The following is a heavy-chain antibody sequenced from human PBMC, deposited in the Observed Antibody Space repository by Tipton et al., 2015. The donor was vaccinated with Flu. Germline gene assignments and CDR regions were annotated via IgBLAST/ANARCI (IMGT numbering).Heavy chain of an antibody. CDR3: ARDHSGSYLEIDAFDI. J-gene: IGHJ3*02. CDR2: ISAYTGNT. Sequence: QLVQSGAEVKKPVASVKVPCKASGYTFTSYGISWVRQAPGQGLEWMGWISAYTGNTNYSQKLQGRVTMTTDTSTSTAYMELRSLRSDDTAVYYCARDHSGSYLEIDAFDIWGQGTMVTVSS. V-gene: IGHV1-18*01. D-gene: IGHD1-26*01. CDR1: GYTFTSYG.